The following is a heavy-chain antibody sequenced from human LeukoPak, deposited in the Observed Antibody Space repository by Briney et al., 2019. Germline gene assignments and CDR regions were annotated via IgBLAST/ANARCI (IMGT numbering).Heavy chain of an antibody. J-gene: IGHJ4*02. CDR2: ISSNGGST. Sequence: GGSLRLSCSASGFTFSSYTMHWVRQAPGKGLEYVSGISSNGGSTYYADSVKGRFTISRDNSKNTLSLQISSLSAEDTAVYYCVKYIRNALTRYYFVYWGQGTLVTVSS. V-gene: IGHV3-64D*09. D-gene: IGHD1-14*01. CDR3: VKYIRNALTRYYFVY. CDR1: GFTFSSYT.